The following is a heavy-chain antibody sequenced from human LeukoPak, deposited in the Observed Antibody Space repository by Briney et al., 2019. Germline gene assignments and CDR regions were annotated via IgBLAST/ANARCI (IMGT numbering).Heavy chain of an antibody. CDR1: GLPFSTYW. CDR3: AREARVGGALQY. CDR2: INPDGSIR. V-gene: IGHV3-74*03. J-gene: IGHJ4*02. Sequence: PGGSRRLSCAASGLPFSTYWMHWARQAPGKGLAWVARINPDGSIRTNANSVQGRVTISRDTAKDTLFLQMNSLRAEDTAVYYCAREARVGGALQYWGQGTPVTVSS. D-gene: IGHD1-26*01.